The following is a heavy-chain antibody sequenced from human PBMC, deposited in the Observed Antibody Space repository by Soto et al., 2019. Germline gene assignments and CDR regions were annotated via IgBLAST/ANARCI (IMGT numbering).Heavy chain of an antibody. V-gene: IGHV3-33*01. J-gene: IGHJ3*01. CDR3: EGRDDPFHV. CDR2: IWHDGSQK. Sequence: QVQLVESGGGVVQPGTSLRLSCVASGFTFSNYGIHWVRQAPGRGLEWVAVIWHDGSQKYLTDSVRGRFTISRDNSKNTFYLHMNSLRVEDTAVYYCEGRDDPFHVWGRGTMVTVSS. CDR1: GFTFSNYG.